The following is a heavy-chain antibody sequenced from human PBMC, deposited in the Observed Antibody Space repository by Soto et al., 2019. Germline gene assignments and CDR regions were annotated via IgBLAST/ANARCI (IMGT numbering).Heavy chain of an antibody. CDR1: GGSVSSGSYY. CDR2: IYYSGNT. D-gene: IGHD2-15*01. Sequence: LSLTCTVSGGSVSSGSYYWGWIRQPPGKGLEWIGSIYYSGNTYYNPSLKSRVTISIDTSKNQFSLKLSSVTAADTAMYYCARHVGGYYYYMDVWGKGTTVTVSS. J-gene: IGHJ6*03. CDR3: ARHVGGYYYYMDV. V-gene: IGHV4-39*01.